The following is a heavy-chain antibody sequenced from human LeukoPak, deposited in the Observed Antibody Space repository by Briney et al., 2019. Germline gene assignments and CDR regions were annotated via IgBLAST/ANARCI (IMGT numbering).Heavy chain of an antibody. V-gene: IGHV3-48*04. J-gene: IGHJ4*02. CDR2: ISSSSSTI. D-gene: IGHD3-22*01. Sequence: GGSLRLSCAASGFTFSSYSMNWVRQAPGKGLEWVSYISSSSSTIYYADPVKGRFTISRDNAKNSLYLQMNSLRAEDTAVYYCASLYDKVGWGQGTLVTVSS. CDR1: GFTFSSYS. CDR3: ASLYDKVG.